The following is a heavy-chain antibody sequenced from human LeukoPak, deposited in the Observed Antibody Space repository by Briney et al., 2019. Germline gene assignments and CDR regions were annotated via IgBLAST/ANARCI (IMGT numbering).Heavy chain of an antibody. CDR1: GYTFTGYY. V-gene: IGHV1-2*02. J-gene: IGHJ4*02. CDR3: ATQRGSYLWGTDFDY. Sequence: ASVKVSCKASGYTFTGYYMHWVRQAPGQRLEWMGWINPNSGDTKYAQKFQGRVTMTRDTSISTAYMELSRLTSDDTAVYYCATQRGSYLWGTDFDYWGQGTLVTVSS. CDR2: INPNSGDT. D-gene: IGHD3-16*01.